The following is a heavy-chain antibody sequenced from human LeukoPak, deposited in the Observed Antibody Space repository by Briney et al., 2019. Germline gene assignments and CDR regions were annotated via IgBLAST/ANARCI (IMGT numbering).Heavy chain of an antibody. J-gene: IGHJ6*03. CDR1: GYTFTGYY. CDR2: INPNSGGT. D-gene: IGHD2-15*01. CDR3: ARDSLNNHGSCSSCYYYMDV. V-gene: IGHV1-2*02. Sequence: ASVKVSCKASGYTFTGYYMHWVRQAPGQGLEWMGWINPNSGGTNYAQKFQGRVTMTRDTSISTAYMELSRLRSDDTAVYYCARDSLNNHGSCSSCYYYMDVWGKGTTVTVSS.